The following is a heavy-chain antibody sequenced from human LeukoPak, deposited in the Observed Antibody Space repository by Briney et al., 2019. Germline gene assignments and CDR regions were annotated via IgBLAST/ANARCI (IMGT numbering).Heavy chain of an antibody. CDR3: ARESRVKWLQKGGFVY. J-gene: IGHJ4*02. Sequence: GGSLRLSCAASGSSVSSIYMSWVRQAPGKGLEWVSNIYSAAGTHYADSVKGRFTISRDNSKNILYLQMNSLRVEDTAVYYCARESRVKWLQKGGFVYWGQGTLVTVSS. V-gene: IGHV3-66*01. CDR1: GSSVSSIY. CDR2: IYSAAGT. D-gene: IGHD5-12*01.